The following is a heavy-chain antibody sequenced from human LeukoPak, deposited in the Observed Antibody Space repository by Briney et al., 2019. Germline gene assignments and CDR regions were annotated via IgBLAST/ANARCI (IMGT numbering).Heavy chain of an antibody. D-gene: IGHD6-13*01. CDR3: ARENVAAAGIDY. CDR2: ISYDGSNK. CDR1: GFTFSSYA. Sequence: GGSLRLSCAASGFTFSSYAMHWVRQAPGKGLEWVAVISYDGSNKYYADSVKGRFTISRDNAKNSLYLQMNSLRAEDTAVYFCARENVAAAGIDYWGRGILVTVSS. V-gene: IGHV3-30-3*01. J-gene: IGHJ4*02.